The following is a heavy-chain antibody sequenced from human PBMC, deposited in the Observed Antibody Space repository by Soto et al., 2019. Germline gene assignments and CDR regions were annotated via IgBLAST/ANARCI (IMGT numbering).Heavy chain of an antibody. D-gene: IGHD6-13*01. CDR3: AMWPGPDSNWYGPFEY. V-gene: IGHV3-23*01. Sequence: HPGGSLRLSCAASGFTFSSHVMMWVRQAPGKGLEWVSAISGSGGSTYHADAVKGRLTISRDNPKNTLYLQMDSLRAEDTARYFCAMWPGPDSNWYGPFEYWGQGTLVTVSS. J-gene: IGHJ4*02. CDR2: ISGSGGST. CDR1: GFTFSSHV.